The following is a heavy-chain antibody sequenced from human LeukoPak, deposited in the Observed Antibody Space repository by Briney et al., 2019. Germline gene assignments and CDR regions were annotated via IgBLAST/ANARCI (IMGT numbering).Heavy chain of an antibody. CDR2: IIPIFGTA. V-gene: IGHV1-69*05. CDR1: GGTFSSYA. Sequence: GSSVKVSCKASGGTFSSYAISWVRQALGQGLEWMGGIIPIFGTANYAQKFQGRVTITTDESTSTAYMELSSLRSEDTAVYYCARVGDFYDSSGYYSSADAFDIWGQGTMVTVSS. CDR3: ARVGDFYDSSGYYSSADAFDI. J-gene: IGHJ3*02. D-gene: IGHD3-22*01.